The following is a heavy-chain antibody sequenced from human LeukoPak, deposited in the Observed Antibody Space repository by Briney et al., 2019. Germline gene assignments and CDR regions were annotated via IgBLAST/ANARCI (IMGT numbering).Heavy chain of an antibody. CDR1: GFTFSTYP. V-gene: IGHV3-23*01. D-gene: IGHD5-12*01. J-gene: IGHJ1*01. CDR2: IRGRGGST. Sequence: GGSLSLSCTGSGFTFSTYPMSWARQARGKGLXXXXXIRGRGGSTYYADPVKGRFTISRDNSKNTLYLQMSSLRAEDTAVYYCARDLGYSLGARSPWGQGTLVTVSS. CDR3: ARDLGYSLGARSP.